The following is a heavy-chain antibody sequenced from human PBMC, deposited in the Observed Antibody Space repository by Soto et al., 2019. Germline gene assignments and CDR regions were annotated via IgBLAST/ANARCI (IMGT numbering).Heavy chain of an antibody. CDR3: ARDWGAPGRGSAFGYYYHFGMDV. D-gene: IGHD3-16*01. V-gene: IGHV3-7*05. J-gene: IGHJ6*02. CDR2: IKEDGSEA. Sequence: EVQLVESGGGLVQPGGSLRLSCAASGFTFSTYWMNWVRQAPGKGLEWVANIKEDGSEAYYVDSVKGRFTISRDNAKNTLFLDMNSLRGEHTAVYYCARDWGAPGRGSAFGYYYHFGMDVWGQGTTVTVPS. CDR1: GFTFSTYW.